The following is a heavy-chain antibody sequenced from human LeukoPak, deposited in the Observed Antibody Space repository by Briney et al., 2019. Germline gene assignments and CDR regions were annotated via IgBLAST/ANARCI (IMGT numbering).Heavy chain of an antibody. CDR3: ARQGYSYGYADY. Sequence: SETLSLTCTVSGGSISSYYWSWIRQPPGKGLEWIGYIYYSGSTNYNPSLKSRVTISVDTSKNQFSLKLSSVTAADTAVYYRARQGYSYGYADYWGQGTLVTVSS. CDR1: GGSISSYY. J-gene: IGHJ4*02. D-gene: IGHD5-18*01. V-gene: IGHV4-59*08. CDR2: IYYSGST.